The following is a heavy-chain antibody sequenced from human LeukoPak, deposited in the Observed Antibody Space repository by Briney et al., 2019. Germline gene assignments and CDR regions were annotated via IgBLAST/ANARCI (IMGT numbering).Heavy chain of an antibody. V-gene: IGHV3-7*01. CDR3: AREWNGYDYVGEDY. CDR2: IKQDGSEK. D-gene: IGHD5-12*01. Sequence: GGSLRLSCAVSGFSLSIYWMSWVRQAPGKGLEWVANIKQDGSEKYYMDSVKGRFTISRDNAKNSLFLQTNSLRVEDTAVYYCAREWNGYDYVGEDYWGPGTLVTVSS. J-gene: IGHJ4*02. CDR1: GFSLSIYW.